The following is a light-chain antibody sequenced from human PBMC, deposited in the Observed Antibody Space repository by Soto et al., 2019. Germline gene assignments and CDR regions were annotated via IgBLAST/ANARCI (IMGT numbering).Light chain of an antibody. CDR2: GAS. CDR1: QNINSD. CDR3: QHYNNWPWT. V-gene: IGKV3-15*01. Sequence: EVVLTQSPATLSSFPGDRVILSCRASQNINSDLAWYQQKPGQAPRFLIYGASTRATGIPPRFSGWGSGTQFTLTISSLQSEDSALYYCQHYNNWPWTFGQGTKVDIK. J-gene: IGKJ1*01.